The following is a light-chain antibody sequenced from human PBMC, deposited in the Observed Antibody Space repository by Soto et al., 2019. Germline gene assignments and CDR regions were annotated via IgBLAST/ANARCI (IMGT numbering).Light chain of an antibody. CDR3: QQYYSYPRT. V-gene: IGKV1-5*01. Sequence: DIQMTQSPPTLSASVGDRVTITCRASQTISTWMAWYQQKLGKAPKLLVYDASTLQSGVASRFSGSGSGTDFTLTISCLQSEDFATYYCQQYYSYPRTFGQGTKVDIK. CDR1: QTISTW. J-gene: IGKJ1*01. CDR2: DAS.